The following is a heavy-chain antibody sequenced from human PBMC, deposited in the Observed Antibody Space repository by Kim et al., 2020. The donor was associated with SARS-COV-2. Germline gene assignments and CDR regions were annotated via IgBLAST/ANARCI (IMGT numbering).Heavy chain of an antibody. CDR1: GFTFGDYA. CDR3: ARDTGGSIDY. Sequence: GGSLRLSCAASGFTFGDYAMHWVRQAPGKGLEWVSCINWNSSSIDYADSMKCRFIVSRDNAKNSLYLQMNSQRAEDTALYYCARDTGGSIDYWGQGTPVTVSS. CDR2: INWNSSSI. V-gene: IGHV3-9*01. J-gene: IGHJ4*02. D-gene: IGHD3-10*01.